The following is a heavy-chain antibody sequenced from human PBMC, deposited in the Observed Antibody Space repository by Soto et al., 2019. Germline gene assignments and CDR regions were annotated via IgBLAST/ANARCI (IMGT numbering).Heavy chain of an antibody. CDR1: GVTFCSSA. J-gene: IGHJ3*02. D-gene: IGHD5-12*01. CDR3: VRSPVAYDGCGI. V-gene: IGHV3-64D*06. CDR2: ISSNGGST. Sequence: GGSLRLSCSASGVTFCSSAMHWVCQAPGKGLEYVSAISSNGGSTYYADSVKGRFTISRDNSKNTLYLQMSSLRAEDTAVYYCVRSPVAYDGCGIWGQGTMVTVSS.